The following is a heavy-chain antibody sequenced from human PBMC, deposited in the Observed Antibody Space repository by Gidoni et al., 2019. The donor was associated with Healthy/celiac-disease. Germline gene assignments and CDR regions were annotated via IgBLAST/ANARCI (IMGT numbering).Heavy chain of an antibody. CDR1: GSAFTGHY. Sequence: QVQLVQAGAEVKKPGASVQVCCEASGSAFTGHYMHWVRPAPGQGLEWVGWINPNSGGTNDAQKFQGWVTMTRDTSISTAYMELSRLRSHDTAVYYCSREGGDRDYYMDVWGKGTTVTVSS. CDR3: SREGGDRDYYMDV. V-gene: IGHV1-2*04. CDR2: INPNSGGT. J-gene: IGHJ6*03. D-gene: IGHD1-26*01.